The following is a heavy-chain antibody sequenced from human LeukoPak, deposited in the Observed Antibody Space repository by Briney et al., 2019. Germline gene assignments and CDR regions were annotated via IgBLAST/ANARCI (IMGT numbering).Heavy chain of an antibody. Sequence: GGSLRLSCAASGFTVSSNYMSWVRQAPGKGLEWVSAISGSGGSTYYADSVKGRFTISRDNSKNTLYLQMNSLRAEDTAVYYCARDALPIVVVIHLAFDIWGQGTMVTVSS. CDR3: ARDALPIVVVIHLAFDI. D-gene: IGHD3-22*01. V-gene: IGHV3-23*01. CDR2: ISGSGGST. CDR1: GFTVSSNY. J-gene: IGHJ3*02.